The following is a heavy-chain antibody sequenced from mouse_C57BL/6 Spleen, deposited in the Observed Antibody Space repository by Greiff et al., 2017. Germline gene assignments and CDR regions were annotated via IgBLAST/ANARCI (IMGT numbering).Heavy chain of an antibody. J-gene: IGHJ4*01. Sequence: EVQLVESGGGLVKPGGSLKLSCAASGFTFSDYGMHWVRQAPEKGLEWVAYISSGSSTIYYADTVKGRFTISRDNAKRTLFLKMTSQRSEETARDNCARETTIVSDGRDYGGKGKGVNVSA. CDR2: ISSGSSTI. CDR3: ARETTIVSDGRDY. D-gene: IGHD2-5*01. CDR1: GFTFSDYG. V-gene: IGHV5-17*01.